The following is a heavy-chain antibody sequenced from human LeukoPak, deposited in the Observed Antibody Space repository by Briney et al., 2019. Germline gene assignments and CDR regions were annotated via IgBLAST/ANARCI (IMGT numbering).Heavy chain of an antibody. J-gene: IGHJ4*02. D-gene: IGHD3-22*01. CDR3: ARDQNYYDSSGYYYSELDY. CDR2: ISSSGDSI. Sequence: PGGSLRLSCAASGFTFSSHEMNWVRQAPGKGLEWVSYISSSGDSIYHADSVKGRFTISRDNAKNSLYLQMNSLRAEDTAVYYCARDQNYYDSSGYYYSELDYWGQGTLVTVSS. V-gene: IGHV3-48*03. CDR1: GFTFSSHE.